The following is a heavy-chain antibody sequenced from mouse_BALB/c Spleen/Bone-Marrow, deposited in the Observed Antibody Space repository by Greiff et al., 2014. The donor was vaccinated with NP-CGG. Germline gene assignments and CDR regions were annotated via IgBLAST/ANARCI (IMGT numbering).Heavy chain of an antibody. CDR1: GFTFSSFA. D-gene: IGHD1-2*01. CDR3: VRNYGYGAMDY. CDR2: ISSGSITI. J-gene: IGHJ4*01. Sequence: EVKLEESGGGLVQPGGSRKLSCAASGFTFSSFAMHWVRQAPEKGLEWVAYISSGSITIYYADTVKGRCTISRDNPKNTLFLQMTILRSKDSAMYYCVRNYGYGAMDYWGQGTSVTVSS. V-gene: IGHV5-17*02.